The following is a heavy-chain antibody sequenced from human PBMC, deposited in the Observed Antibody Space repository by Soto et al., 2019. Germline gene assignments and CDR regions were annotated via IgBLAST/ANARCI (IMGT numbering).Heavy chain of an antibody. CDR3: ARQRDYDSRGNYTGHYY. V-gene: IGHV4-59*01. Sequence: PSETLSLTCTVSGGSISSYYWSWIRQPPGKGLEWIGYIYYSGSTNYNPSLKSRVTISVDTSKNQFSLKLSSVTAADTAVYYCARQRDYDSRGNYTGHYYWGQEPLVTASP. CDR1: GGSISSYY. CDR2: IYYSGST. D-gene: IGHD3-22*01. J-gene: IGHJ4*02.